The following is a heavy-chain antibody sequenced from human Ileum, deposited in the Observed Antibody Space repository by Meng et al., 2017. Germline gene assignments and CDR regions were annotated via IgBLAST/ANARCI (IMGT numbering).Heavy chain of an antibody. CDR3: AKGGISTTGLDY. D-gene: IGHD6-13*01. J-gene: IGHJ4*02. Sequence: LKISCAASGFTFSSSAMSCVRQAPGKGLEWVSSINDRGEDTYYADSVKGRFTISRDNSQNTLFLQMKSLRAEDTAIYYCAKGGISTTGLDYWGQGTLVTVSS. CDR2: INDRGEDT. V-gene: IGHV3-23*01. CDR1: GFTFSSSA.